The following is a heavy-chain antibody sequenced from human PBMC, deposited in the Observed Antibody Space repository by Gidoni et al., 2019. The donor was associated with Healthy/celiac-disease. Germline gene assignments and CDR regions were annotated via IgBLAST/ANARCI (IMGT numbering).Heavy chain of an antibody. CDR1: GFTFSSYG. CDR3: AKDRTAVAGPLDY. CDR2: ISYDGSNK. J-gene: IGHJ4*02. Sequence: QVQLVESGGGVVQPGRSLRLSCAASGFTFSSYGMHWVRQAPGKGLEWVAVISYDGSNKYYADSVKGRFTISRDNSKNTLYLQMNSLRAEDTAVYYCAKDRTAVAGPLDYWGQGTLVTVSS. D-gene: IGHD6-19*01. V-gene: IGHV3-30*18.